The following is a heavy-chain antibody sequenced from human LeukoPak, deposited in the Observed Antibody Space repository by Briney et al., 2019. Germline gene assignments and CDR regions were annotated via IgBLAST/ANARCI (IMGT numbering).Heavy chain of an antibody. J-gene: IGHJ5*02. Sequence: SETLPHTFCVSGDRLSDVIESWGWMPKSPGKGLEWLESVYYRGSTEYNASLKSRHSLSLHTSRNHFSLQLRSVTAADTAVYYCPRNSSGDGHQRRYKWFDPWGQETLVTVSS. V-gene: IGHV4-39*07. CDR2: VYYRGST. CDR3: PRNSSGDGHQRRYKWFDP. CDR1: GDRLSDVIES. D-gene: IGHD3-22*01.